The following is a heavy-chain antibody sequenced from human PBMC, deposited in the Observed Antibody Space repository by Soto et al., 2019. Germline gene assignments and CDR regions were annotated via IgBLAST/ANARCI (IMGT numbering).Heavy chain of an antibody. J-gene: IGHJ6*02. Sequence: SETLSLTCAVNCGSFSDYYWSWVRQPPGKGLEWIGEISHSGSTSYNPSLKSRVTISIDTSKNQFSLKLSSVSAADTAMYYCARGLQRRFGGYKGLGYHGMDVWGQGTTVTVS. D-gene: IGHD5-12*01. CDR1: CGSFSDYY. CDR2: ISHSGST. CDR3: ARGLQRRFGGYKGLGYHGMDV. V-gene: IGHV4-34*01.